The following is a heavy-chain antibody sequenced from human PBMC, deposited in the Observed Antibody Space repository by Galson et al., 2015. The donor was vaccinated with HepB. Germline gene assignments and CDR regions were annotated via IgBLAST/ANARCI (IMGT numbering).Heavy chain of an antibody. J-gene: IGHJ4*02. CDR2: LYYSGST. CDR3: ARSDDYGEGMD. V-gene: IGHV4-59*08. CDR1: GGSISSYY. D-gene: IGHD4-17*01. Sequence: ETRSLTCTVSGGSISSYYWSWIRQPAGEGLEWGGYLYYSGSTTYNPSLKSLVTISVDTSKNKYSLKLSSVTAADPAVYYCARSDDYGEGMDWGQGTLVTVSS.